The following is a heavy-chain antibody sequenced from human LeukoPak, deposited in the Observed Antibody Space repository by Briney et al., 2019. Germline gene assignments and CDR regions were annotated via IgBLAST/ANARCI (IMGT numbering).Heavy chain of an antibody. V-gene: IGHV4-34*01. J-gene: IGHJ4*02. CDR1: GGSFSGYY. CDR2: INHSGST. D-gene: IGHD3-3*01. CDR3: ARGRGDFWSGYFFDY. Sequence: SETLSLTCAVYGGSFSGYYWSWIRQPPGKGLEWIGEINHSGSTNYNPPLKSRVTISVDTSKNQFSLKLSSVTAADTAVYYCARGRGDFWSGYFFDYWGQGTLVTVSS.